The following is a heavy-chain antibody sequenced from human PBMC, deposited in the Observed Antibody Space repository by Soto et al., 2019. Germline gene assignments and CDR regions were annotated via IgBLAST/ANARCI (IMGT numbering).Heavy chain of an antibody. Sequence: EVRLVESGGGLVQPGGSLRLSCAASGITISNYPMSWVRQAPGKGLDWVSGISGSGDTTYYADSAKGRFTISKDISKNSLFLQLDSLRVEDSAFYFCVKDDGGYPSTAPHWGQGTLVSVS. V-gene: IGHV3-23*04. CDR1: GITISNYP. D-gene: IGHD4-17*01. J-gene: IGHJ4*02. CDR3: VKDDGGYPSTAPH. CDR2: ISGSGDTT.